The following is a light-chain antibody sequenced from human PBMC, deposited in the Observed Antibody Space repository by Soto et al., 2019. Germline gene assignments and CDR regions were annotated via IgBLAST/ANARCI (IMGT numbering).Light chain of an antibody. V-gene: IGLV3-21*02. CDR1: NIGSKS. Sequence: SYELTQPPSVSVAPGQTARMTCGGNNIGSKSVHGYQQKPGQAPVLVVYDDSDRPSGIPERFSGSNSGNTATLTISRVEAGDEDDYSCQVWNGGSEWVFGGGTKLTVL. CDR3: QVWNGGSEWV. CDR2: DDS. J-gene: IGLJ3*02.